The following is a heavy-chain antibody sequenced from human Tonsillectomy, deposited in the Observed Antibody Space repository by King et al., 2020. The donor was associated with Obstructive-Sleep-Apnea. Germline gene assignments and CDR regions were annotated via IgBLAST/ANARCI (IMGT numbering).Heavy chain of an antibody. Sequence: QLVQSGGGLVKPGGSLRLSCTASGFTFSDSYMSWIRQAPGKGREGGAYISNSGSTTFYADSVKGRFTISRDNAKNSLYLQMNSLRVEDTAVYYCARCSLSSGWSDYWGQGTLVTVSS. CDR1: GFTFSDSY. CDR3: ARCSLSSGWSDY. D-gene: IGHD6-19*01. CDR2: ISNSGSTT. V-gene: IGHV3-11*01. J-gene: IGHJ4*02.